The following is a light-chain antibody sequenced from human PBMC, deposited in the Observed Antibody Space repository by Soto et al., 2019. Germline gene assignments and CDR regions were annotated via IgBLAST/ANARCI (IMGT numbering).Light chain of an antibody. V-gene: IGKV3-15*01. CDR1: QSISNN. CDR2: GAS. Sequence: EIVMTQSPATLSVSPGERATLSCRASQSISNNLAWYQQKSGQAPRPLIYGASTRATGFPARFSGSGSGTEFTLTISSLQSEDFAVYYCHQYNNWPPGTFGGGTKVEIK. J-gene: IGKJ4*01. CDR3: HQYNNWPPGT.